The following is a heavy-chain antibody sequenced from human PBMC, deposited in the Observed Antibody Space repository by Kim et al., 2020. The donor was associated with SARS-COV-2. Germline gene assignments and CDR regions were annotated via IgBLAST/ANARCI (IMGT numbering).Heavy chain of an antibody. CDR1: GGSISSYY. D-gene: IGHD5-12*01. Sequence: SETLSLTCTVSGGSISSYYWSWIRQPPGKGLEWIGYIYYSGSTNYNPSLKSRVTISVDTSKNQFSLKLSSVTAADTAVYYCARGIKRRDGYNSNWFDPWGQGTLVTVSS. J-gene: IGHJ5*02. CDR2: IYYSGST. V-gene: IGHV4-59*01. CDR3: ARGIKRRDGYNSNWFDP.